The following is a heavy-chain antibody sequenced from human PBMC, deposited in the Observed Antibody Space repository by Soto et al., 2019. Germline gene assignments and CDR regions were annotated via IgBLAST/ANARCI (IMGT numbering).Heavy chain of an antibody. CDR3: ARDLGDSSFHWFDP. CDR2: IYYSGST. CDR1: GGSISSYY. Sequence: QVQLQESGPGLVKPSETLSLTCTVSGGSISSYYWSWIRQPTGKGLEWIGYIYYSGSTNYNPSLKSRVTIPVDTSKNQFSLKLSSVTAADTAVYYCARDLGDSSFHWFDPWGQGTLVTVSS. V-gene: IGHV4-59*01. D-gene: IGHD6-6*01. J-gene: IGHJ5*02.